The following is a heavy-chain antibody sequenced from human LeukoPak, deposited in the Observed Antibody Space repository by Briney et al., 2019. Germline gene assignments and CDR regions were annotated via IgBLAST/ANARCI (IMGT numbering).Heavy chain of an antibody. Sequence: GGSLRLSCAASGFTLSRHSMNWVRQAPGKGLEWVSSISSSSSYIYYADSVKGRFTISRDNDKNLMYLQMDSLRAEDTAIYYCARVVAVVVTGIFDIWGQGTMVTVSS. CDR2: ISSSSSYI. CDR3: ARVVAVVVTGIFDI. V-gene: IGHV3-21*04. J-gene: IGHJ3*02. CDR1: GFTLSRHS. D-gene: IGHD2-15*01.